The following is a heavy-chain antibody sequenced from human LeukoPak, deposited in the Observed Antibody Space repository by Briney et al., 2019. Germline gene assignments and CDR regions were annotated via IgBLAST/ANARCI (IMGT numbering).Heavy chain of an antibody. CDR2: ISGSGGST. J-gene: IGHJ2*01. Sequence: GGSLRLSCAASGFTFSSYAMSWVRQAPGKGLEWVSAISGSGGSTYYADSVKGRFTISRDNSKNTLYLQMNSLRAEDTAVYYCARDRDYSSNWYFDLWGRGTLVTVSS. CDR1: GFTFSSYA. V-gene: IGHV3-23*01. D-gene: IGHD6-13*01. CDR3: ARDRDYSSNWYFDL.